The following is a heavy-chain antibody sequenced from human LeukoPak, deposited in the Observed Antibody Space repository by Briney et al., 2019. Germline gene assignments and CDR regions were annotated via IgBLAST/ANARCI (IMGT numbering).Heavy chain of an antibody. D-gene: IGHD5-18*01. CDR2: IRWNSGSR. Sequence: GGSVRLSCAASGFTFDDYAMLSVRQAPGEGLEWVSGIRWNSGSRGYADSVKGRFTISRENAKNSLYLQMISLRAEDTDLYYCAKGYTYAYDNWFDPWGQGTLVTVSS. J-gene: IGHJ5*02. CDR1: GFTFDDYA. V-gene: IGHV3-9*01. CDR3: AKGYTYAYDNWFDP.